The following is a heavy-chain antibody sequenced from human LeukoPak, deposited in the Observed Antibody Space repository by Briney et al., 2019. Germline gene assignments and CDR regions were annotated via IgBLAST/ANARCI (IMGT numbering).Heavy chain of an antibody. CDR1: GFPFSSYS. CDR2: ISSSSSTI. Sequence: RTGGSLRLSCAASGFPFSSYSMNWVRQAPGKGLEWVSYISSSSSTIYYADSVKGRFTISRDNAKNSLYLQMNSLRAEDTAVYYCARDLTRSIADWGQGTLVTVSS. V-gene: IGHV3-48*01. D-gene: IGHD6-6*01. CDR3: ARDLTRSIAD. J-gene: IGHJ4*02.